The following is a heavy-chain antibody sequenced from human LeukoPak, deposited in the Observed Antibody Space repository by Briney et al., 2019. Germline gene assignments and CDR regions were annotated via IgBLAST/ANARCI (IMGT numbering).Heavy chain of an antibody. CDR2: INSDGSEG. J-gene: IGHJ3*01. V-gene: IGHV3-7*03. D-gene: IGHD6-6*01. CDR1: GFTFSGFW. CDR3: ARSSYSSSSSV. Sequence: GGSLRLSCAVSGFTFSGFWMSWSRQAPGKGLEWVASINSDGSEGYYADIVKGRFTISRDNAKNSLYLQINSLRAEDTAVYYCARSSYSSSSSVWGQGTMVTVSS.